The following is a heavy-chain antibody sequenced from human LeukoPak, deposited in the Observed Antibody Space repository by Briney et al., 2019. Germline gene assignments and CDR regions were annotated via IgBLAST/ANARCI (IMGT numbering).Heavy chain of an antibody. Sequence: PGGSLRLSCAASGFTFSSYEMNWVRQAPGKGLEWVSYISSSGSTIYYADSVKGRFTISRDNAKNSLYLQMNSLRDEDTAVYYCARVTYSSGYNWGQGTLVTVSS. CDR3: ARVTYSSGYN. J-gene: IGHJ4*02. D-gene: IGHD3-22*01. CDR1: GFTFSSYE. CDR2: ISSSGSTI. V-gene: IGHV3-48*03.